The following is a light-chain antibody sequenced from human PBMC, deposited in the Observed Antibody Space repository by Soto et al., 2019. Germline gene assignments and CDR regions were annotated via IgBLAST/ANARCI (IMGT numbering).Light chain of an antibody. CDR2: RNN. CDR3: AAWDDSLSGRV. Sequence: QSVLTQPPSASGTPGQRVTISCSGSSSNIGSNYVYWYQQLPGTAPKVLIYRNNQRPSGVPDRFSGSKSGTSAALAISGLRSEDEAEYYCAAWDDSLSGRVFGGGTKVTVL. V-gene: IGLV1-47*01. J-gene: IGLJ2*01. CDR1: SSNIGSNY.